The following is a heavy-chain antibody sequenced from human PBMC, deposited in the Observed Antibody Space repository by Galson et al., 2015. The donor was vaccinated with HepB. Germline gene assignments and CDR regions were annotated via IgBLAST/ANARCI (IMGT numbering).Heavy chain of an antibody. D-gene: IGHD6-13*01. CDR3: ARDYASSWYFNHHYGMDV. V-gene: IGHV3-30*04. Sequence: SLRLSCAASGFTFSSYAMHWVRQAPGQGLEWVAVISYDGSNKYYADSVKGRFTISRDNSKNTLYLQMNSLRAEDTAVYYCARDYASSWYFNHHYGMDVWGQGTTVTVSS. CDR1: GFTFSSYA. J-gene: IGHJ6*02. CDR2: ISYDGSNK.